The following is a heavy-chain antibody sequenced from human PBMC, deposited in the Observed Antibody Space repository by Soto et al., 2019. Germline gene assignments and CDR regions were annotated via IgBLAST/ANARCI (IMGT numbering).Heavy chain of an antibody. J-gene: IGHJ4*02. CDR2: INPNSGCT. V-gene: IGHV1-2*02. Sequence: ASVKVSFKASGYTFTGYYMHWLRQAPGQGLEWMGWINPNSGCTNYAQKFQGRVTMTRDTSISTAYMELSRLKSDDTAVYYCARARRISSSGALFDYWGQGTLVTVSS. CDR3: ARARRISSSGALFDY. D-gene: IGHD6-6*01. CDR1: GYTFTGYY.